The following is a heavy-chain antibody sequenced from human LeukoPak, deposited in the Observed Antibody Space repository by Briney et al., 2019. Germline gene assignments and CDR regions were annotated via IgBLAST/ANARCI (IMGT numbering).Heavy chain of an antibody. CDR3: ARAPAGYSSSWSLSRVHYYYYYGMDV. CDR2: ISAYNGNT. CDR1: GYTFTSYG. D-gene: IGHD6-13*01. V-gene: IGHV1-18*01. Sequence: ASVKVSCKASGYTFTSYGISWVRQAPGQGLEWMGWISAYNGNTNYAQKLQGRVTMTTDTSTSTAYMELRSLRSDDTAVYYCARAPAGYSSSWSLSRVHYYYYYGMDVWGQGTTVTVSS. J-gene: IGHJ6*02.